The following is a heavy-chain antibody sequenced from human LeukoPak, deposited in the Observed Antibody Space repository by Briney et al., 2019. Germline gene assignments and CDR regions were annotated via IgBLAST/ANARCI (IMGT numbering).Heavy chain of an antibody. D-gene: IGHD3-22*01. V-gene: IGHV3-21*01. CDR2: ISSSSSYI. Sequence: PGGSLRLSCAASGFTFSSYSMNWVRQAPGKGLEWVSSISSSSSYIYYADSVKGRFTISRDNAKNSLYLQMNSLRAEDTAVYYCAIAHYYDSSGYYWPLNDAFDIWGQGTMVTVSS. CDR1: GFTFSSYS. J-gene: IGHJ3*02. CDR3: AIAHYYDSSGYYWPLNDAFDI.